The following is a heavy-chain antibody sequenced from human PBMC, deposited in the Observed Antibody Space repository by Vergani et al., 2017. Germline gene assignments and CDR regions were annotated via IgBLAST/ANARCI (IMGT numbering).Heavy chain of an antibody. V-gene: IGHV3-30-3*01. Sequence: QVQLVESGGGVVQPGRSLRLSCAASGFTFSSYAMHWVRQAPGKGLEWVAVISYDGSNKYYADSVKGRFTISRDNSKNTLYLQMNSLRAEDTAVYYCASEIVVVPAAQGDFDYWGQGTLVTVSS. CDR2: ISYDGSNK. D-gene: IGHD2-2*01. J-gene: IGHJ4*02. CDR1: GFTFSSYA. CDR3: ASEIVVVPAAQGDFDY.